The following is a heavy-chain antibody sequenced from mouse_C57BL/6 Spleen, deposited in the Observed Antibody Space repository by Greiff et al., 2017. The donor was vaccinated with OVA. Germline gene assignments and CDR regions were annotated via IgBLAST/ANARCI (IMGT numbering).Heavy chain of an antibody. D-gene: IGHD1-1*01. Sequence: EVKLMESGGGLVQPGGSLSLSCAASGFTFTDYYMSWVRQPPGKALEWLGFIRNKANGYTTEYSASVKGRFTISRDNSQSILYLQMNALRAEDSATYYCARYARTLLDYYGSSYDAMDYWGQGTSVTVSS. CDR1: GFTFTDYY. J-gene: IGHJ4*01. CDR3: ARYARTLLDYYGSSYDAMDY. CDR2: IRNKANGYTT. V-gene: IGHV7-3*01.